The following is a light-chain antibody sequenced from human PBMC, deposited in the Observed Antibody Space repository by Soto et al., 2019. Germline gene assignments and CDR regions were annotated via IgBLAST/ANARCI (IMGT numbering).Light chain of an antibody. CDR3: QQLNSYPLT. CDR1: QGISSY. J-gene: IGKJ4*01. CDR2: AAS. Sequence: DIQLTQSPSFLSASVGDRVTITCRASQGISSYLAWFQQKPGKAPKVLIYAASILQGGVPSRFSGRGSGTEFTLTISSPQPEDCATYYCQQLNSYPLTFGGGTKVEIK. V-gene: IGKV1-9*01.